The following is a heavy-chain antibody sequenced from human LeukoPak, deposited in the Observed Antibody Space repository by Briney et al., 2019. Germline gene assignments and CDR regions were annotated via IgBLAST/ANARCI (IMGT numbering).Heavy chain of an antibody. CDR2: IIPIFGTA. V-gene: IGHV1-69*05. CDR1: GGTFSSYA. CDR3: AREGDSGYDYPYFDY. D-gene: IGHD5-12*01. J-gene: IGHJ4*02. Sequence: SVKVSCKASGGTFSSYAISWVRQAPGQGLEWMGGIIPIFGTANYAQKFQGRVTITTDESTGTAYMELSSLRSEDTAVYYCAREGDSGYDYPYFDYWGQGTLVTVSS.